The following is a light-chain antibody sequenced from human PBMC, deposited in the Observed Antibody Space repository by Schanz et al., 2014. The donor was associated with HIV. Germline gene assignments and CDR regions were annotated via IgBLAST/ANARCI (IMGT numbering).Light chain of an antibody. CDR2: EVS. J-gene: IGLJ3*02. Sequence: QSALTQPASVSGSPGQSITISCTGTSNDVGTYNLVSWYQQHPGKAPQLMIYEVSKRPSGVSDRFSGSKSGNTASLTISGLQAEDEADYYCSSYTSSSTLWVFGGGTKLTVL. CDR1: SNDVGTYNL. CDR3: SSYTSSSTLWV. V-gene: IGLV2-14*02.